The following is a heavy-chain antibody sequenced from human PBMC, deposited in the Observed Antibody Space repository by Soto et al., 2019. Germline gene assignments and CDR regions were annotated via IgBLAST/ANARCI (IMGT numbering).Heavy chain of an antibody. J-gene: IGHJ5*02. CDR1: GFTFSSYA. Sequence: GGSLRLSCAASGFTFSSYAMSWVRQAPGKGLEWVSAISGSGGSTYYADSVKGRFTISRHNSKNTLYLQMNSLRAEDTAVYYCAKHGGPRKRNWFDPWGQGTLVTVSS. CDR3: AKHGGPRKRNWFDP. V-gene: IGHV3-23*01. CDR2: ISGSGGST. D-gene: IGHD2-15*01.